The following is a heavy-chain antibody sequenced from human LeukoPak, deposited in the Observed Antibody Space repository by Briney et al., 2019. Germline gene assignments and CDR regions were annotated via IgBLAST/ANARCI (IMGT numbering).Heavy chain of an antibody. Sequence: GGSLRLSCAASGFTFSSYSMNWVRQAPGKGLEWVSYISSSSSTIYYADSVKGRFTISRDNAKNSLYLQMNSLRAEDTALYYCARAIFYDSSGYYFDYWGQGTLVTVSS. J-gene: IGHJ4*02. D-gene: IGHD3-22*01. CDR3: ARAIFYDSSGYYFDY. CDR1: GFTFSSYS. CDR2: ISSSSSTI. V-gene: IGHV3-48*01.